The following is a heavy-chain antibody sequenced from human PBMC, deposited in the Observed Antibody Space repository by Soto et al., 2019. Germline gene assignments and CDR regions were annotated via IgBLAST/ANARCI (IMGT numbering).Heavy chain of an antibody. J-gene: IGHJ4*02. CDR1: GFTFNSYA. CDR2: ISYEGSNK. Sequence: QVQLVESGGGVVQPGRLLRLSCAASGFTFNSYAMHWVRQAPGKGLEWVAFISYEGSNKYYADSVKGRFTISRDRSKNTVYLLMNSLRPEDTAVYYCARDEHYYYNSGYYHGRRYYFDYWGQGTLVTVSS. CDR3: ARDEHYYYNSGYYHGRRYYFDY. V-gene: IGHV3-30-3*01. D-gene: IGHD3-22*01.